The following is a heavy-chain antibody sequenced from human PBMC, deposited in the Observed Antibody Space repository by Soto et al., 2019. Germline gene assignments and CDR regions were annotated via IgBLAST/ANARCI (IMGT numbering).Heavy chain of an antibody. CDR2: ISYDGSNK. V-gene: IGHV3-30*18. CDR3: AKGSTAMTYFDY. D-gene: IGHD5-18*01. J-gene: IGHJ4*02. Sequence: QVQLVESGGGVVQPGRSLRLSCAASGFTFSSYGMHWVRQAAGKGLEWVAVISYDGSNKYYADSVKGRFTISRDNSKNTLYLQMNSLRAEDTAVYYCAKGSTAMTYFDYWGQGTLDTVSS. CDR1: GFTFSSYG.